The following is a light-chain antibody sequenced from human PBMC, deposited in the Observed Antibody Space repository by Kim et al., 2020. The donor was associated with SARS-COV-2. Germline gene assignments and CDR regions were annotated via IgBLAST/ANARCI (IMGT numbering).Light chain of an antibody. CDR2: EYT. V-gene: IGLV6-57*03. CDR1: IDSMAANY. Sequence: TVTSPRTRSIDSMAANYVQWYKPRPGRAPTVLMSEYTPKPSGVPNRFSCTIRISSTSASLAISGLRAEDEADYSCQSYDSNNHVVFGGGTQLTVL. J-gene: IGLJ2*01. CDR3: QSYDSNNHVV.